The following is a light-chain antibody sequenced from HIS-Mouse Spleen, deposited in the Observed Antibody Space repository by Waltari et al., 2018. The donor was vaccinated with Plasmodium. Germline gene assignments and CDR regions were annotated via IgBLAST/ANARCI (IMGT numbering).Light chain of an antibody. CDR1: VLAKKS. V-gene: IGLV3-27*01. CDR2: KDS. J-gene: IGLJ3*02. CDR3: YSAADNNLV. Sequence: SYELTQPSSVSVSPGQTARITCSGDVLAKKSARWFQQKPGQAPVRVIYKDSERPSGIPERFSGSSSGTTVTLTISGAQVEDEADYYCYSAADNNLVFGGGTKLTVL.